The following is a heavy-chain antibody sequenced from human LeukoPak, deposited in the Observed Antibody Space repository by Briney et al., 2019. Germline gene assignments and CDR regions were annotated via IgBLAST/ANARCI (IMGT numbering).Heavy chain of an antibody. Sequence: SETLSLTCTVSGGSISSYYWSWIRQPPGKGLEWIGYIYYSGSTNYNPSLKSRVTISVDTSKNQFSLKLSSVTAADTAVYYCARATYSSSWFHFDYWGQGTLATVSS. V-gene: IGHV4-59*01. D-gene: IGHD6-13*01. CDR1: GGSISSYY. J-gene: IGHJ4*02. CDR3: ARATYSSSWFHFDY. CDR2: IYYSGST.